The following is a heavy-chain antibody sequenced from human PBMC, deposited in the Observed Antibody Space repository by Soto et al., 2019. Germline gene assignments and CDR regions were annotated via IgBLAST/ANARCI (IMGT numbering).Heavy chain of an antibody. J-gene: IGHJ4*02. Sequence: GGSLRLSCAASGFTFSNYAMSWVRQAPGKGLEWVSAISGGGSTYYADSVKGRFTISRDNSKNTLYLQMNSLRAEDTALYYCAKDCPADISGPYYFDSWGQGTLVTVSS. CDR1: GFTFSNYA. CDR2: ISGGGST. CDR3: AKDCPADISGPYYFDS. V-gene: IGHV3-23*01. D-gene: IGHD2-15*01.